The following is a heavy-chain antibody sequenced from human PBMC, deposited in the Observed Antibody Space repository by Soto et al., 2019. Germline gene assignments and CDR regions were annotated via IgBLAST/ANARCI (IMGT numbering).Heavy chain of an antibody. CDR3: ARYSSGWYYLDY. Sequence: TSETLSLTCTVSGGSISSYYWSWIRQPPGKGLEWIGYIYYSGSTNYNPSLKSRVTISVDTSKNQFSLKLSSVTAADTAVYYCARYSSGWYYLDYWGQGTLVTVSS. CDR2: IYYSGST. J-gene: IGHJ4*02. CDR1: GGSISSYY. D-gene: IGHD6-19*01. V-gene: IGHV4-59*01.